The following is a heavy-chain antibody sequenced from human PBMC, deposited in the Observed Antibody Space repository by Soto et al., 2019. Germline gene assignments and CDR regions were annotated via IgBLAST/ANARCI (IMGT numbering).Heavy chain of an antibody. J-gene: IGHJ5*02. CDR2: IIPIFGTA. V-gene: IGHV1-69*13. CDR1: GGTFSSYA. CDR3: ARTAGPPDWFDP. D-gene: IGHD6-13*01. Sequence: SVKVSCKASGGTFSSYAISWVRQAPGQGLEWMGGIIPIFGTANYAQKFQGRVTITADESTSTAYMELSSLRSEDTAVYDCARTAGPPDWFDPWAQGTLVTVSS.